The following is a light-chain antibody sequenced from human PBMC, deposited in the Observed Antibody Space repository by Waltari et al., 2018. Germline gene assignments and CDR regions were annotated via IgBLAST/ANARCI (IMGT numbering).Light chain of an antibody. Sequence: QSVLTQPPSVSGAPGQSVTISCTGSSSNIGAGYDLHWHQQFPGTAPRLVISANVNRPSGVPDRSAGSRSGTSAYLAITGLQAEDEADYFCQSYDSGYVFGTGTKVTVL. CDR3: QSYDSGYV. V-gene: IGLV1-40*01. CDR1: SSNIGAGYD. J-gene: IGLJ1*01. CDR2: ANV.